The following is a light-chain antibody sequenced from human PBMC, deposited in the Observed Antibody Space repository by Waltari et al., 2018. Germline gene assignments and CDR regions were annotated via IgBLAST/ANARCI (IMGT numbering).Light chain of an antibody. J-gene: IGKJ1*01. CDR2: GAS. Sequence: EIVMTQSPATLSVSPGERATLSCRASQSVSSNLAWYQQKPGHAPRLLIYGASTRATCIPARFRGSASGTEFTLTISSLQSEDFAVYYCQQYNNWPPWTFGQGTKVEIK. V-gene: IGKV3-15*01. CDR1: QSVSSN. CDR3: QQYNNWPPWT.